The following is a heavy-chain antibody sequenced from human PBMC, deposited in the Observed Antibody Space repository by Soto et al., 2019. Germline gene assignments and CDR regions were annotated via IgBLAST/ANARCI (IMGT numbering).Heavy chain of an antibody. D-gene: IGHD3-9*01. CDR2: VSTNGAT. J-gene: IGHJ6*02. CDR1: DDFISSYY. CDR3: ARADYGILTGSYAMDV. V-gene: IGHV4-4*07. Sequence: SETLSLTCTVSDDFISSYYWNWIRQPAGKGLEWIGRVSTNGATNYNPSLESRVTMSVDTSKNQFSLKLTSVTAAGTAVYFCARADYGILTGSYAMDVWGQGTTVTVSS.